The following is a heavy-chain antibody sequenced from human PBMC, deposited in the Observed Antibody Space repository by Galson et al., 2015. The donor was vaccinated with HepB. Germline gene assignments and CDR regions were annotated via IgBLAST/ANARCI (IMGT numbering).Heavy chain of an antibody. CDR3: AREGLVVGLARAGHNFDY. CDR1: GDSVSSNSAA. V-gene: IGHV6-1*01. J-gene: IGHJ4*02. Sequence: CAISGDSVSSNSAAWNWIRQSPSRGLEWLGRTYYRSKWYNDYAVSVKSRITINPDTSKNQFSLQLNSVTPEDTAVYYCAREGLVVGLARAGHNFDYWGQGTLVTVSS. D-gene: IGHD2-8*02. CDR2: TYYRSKWYN.